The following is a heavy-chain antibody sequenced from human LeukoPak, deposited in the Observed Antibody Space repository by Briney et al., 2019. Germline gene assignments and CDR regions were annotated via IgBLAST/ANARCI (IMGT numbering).Heavy chain of an antibody. CDR2: INAGNGNT. CDR1: GYTFTSYA. D-gene: IGHD2-2*01. V-gene: IGHV1-3*01. J-gene: IGHJ4*02. Sequence: ASVKVSCKASGYTFTSYAMHWVRQAPGQRLDWMGWINAGNGNTKYSQKFQGRVTITRDTSASTAYMDLSSLRSKDTAVYYRARSGYQLLTRLFAYWGQGTLVTVSS. CDR3: ARSGYQLLTRLFAY.